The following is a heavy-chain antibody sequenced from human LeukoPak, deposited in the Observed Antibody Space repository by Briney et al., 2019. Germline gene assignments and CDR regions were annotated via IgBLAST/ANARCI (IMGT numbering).Heavy chain of an antibody. CDR3: ARDDSSGWYPRWFDP. J-gene: IGHJ5*02. CDR2: INSNSGGT. V-gene: IGHV1-2*02. Sequence: ASVKVSCKASGYTFTGYYIHWVRQAPGQGLEWMGWINSNSGGTNYAQKFQGRVTMTRDTSISTAYMELSRLRSDDTAVYYCARDDSSGWYPRWFDPWGQGTLVTVSS. CDR1: GYTFTGYY. D-gene: IGHD6-19*01.